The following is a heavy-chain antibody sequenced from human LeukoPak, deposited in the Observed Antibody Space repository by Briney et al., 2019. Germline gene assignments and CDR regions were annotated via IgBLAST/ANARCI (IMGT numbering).Heavy chain of an antibody. CDR1: GRSMTNYY. CDR3: TRLDYDGSGYWYFAL. Sequence: SETKSLTCTVSGRSMTNYYGSWTRHPPGKGLEGMGYMYYNGITKYNRSLQSRVTISVDTAKTQFALTQTSVNAAESAVYYCTRLDYDGSGYWYFALWGRGTLVTVSS. V-gene: IGHV4-59*01. CDR2: MYYNGIT. J-gene: IGHJ2*01. D-gene: IGHD3-22*01.